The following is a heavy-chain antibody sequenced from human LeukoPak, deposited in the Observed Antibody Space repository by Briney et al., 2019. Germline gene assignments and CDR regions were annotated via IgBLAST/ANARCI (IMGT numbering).Heavy chain of an antibody. J-gene: IGHJ4*02. CDR1: GGTFSSYA. Sequence: GSSVKVSCKTSGGTFSSYAISWVRQAPGQGLEWMGGIIPLFGTPKYAQKFQGRVRITADESTSTAYMELRSLRSDDTAVYYCARDQITYYYGSGSYYNVPGDYWGQGTLVTVSS. D-gene: IGHD3-10*01. V-gene: IGHV1-69*01. CDR2: IIPLFGTP. CDR3: ARDQITYYYGSGSYYNVPGDY.